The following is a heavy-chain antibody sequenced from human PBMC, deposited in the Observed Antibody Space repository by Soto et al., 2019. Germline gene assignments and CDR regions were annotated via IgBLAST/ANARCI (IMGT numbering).Heavy chain of an antibody. CDR2: ISGNTGHT. J-gene: IGHJ4*02. Sequence: QVQLVQSGAEVKEPGASVKVSCKTSHYTFTSYGISWVRQAPGLGLEWMGWISGNTGHTNYAQKLQGRVTMGTDRSTSTAYMELRSLTSDDTAVYYCARDQRNPDPWLSYFDHWGQGTLVTVSS. CDR1: HYTFTSYG. CDR3: ARDQRNPDPWLSYFDH. D-gene: IGHD3-10*01. V-gene: IGHV1-18*01.